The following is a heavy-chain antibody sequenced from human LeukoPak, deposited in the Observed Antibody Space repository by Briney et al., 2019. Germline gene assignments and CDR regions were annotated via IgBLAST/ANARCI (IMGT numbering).Heavy chain of an antibody. CDR1: GYTFTGHY. Sequence: ASAKVSCKASGYTFTGHYLHWVRQAPGQGLEWMGWINPNSGDANYAQKFQGRVTVTRDTSITTAYMELSRLTSADTAVYYCARGVYCTSTSCYSGLGYYYYYMDVWGKGTTVTVSS. CDR2: INPNSGDA. CDR3: ARGVYCTSTSCYSGLGYYYYYMDV. V-gene: IGHV1-2*02. J-gene: IGHJ6*03. D-gene: IGHD2-2*02.